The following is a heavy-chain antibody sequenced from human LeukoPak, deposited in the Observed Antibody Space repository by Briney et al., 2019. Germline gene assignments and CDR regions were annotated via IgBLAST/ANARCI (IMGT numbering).Heavy chain of an antibody. CDR3: AKDRTYYYGSGSYYVAQVDY. CDR2: ISYDGSNK. V-gene: IGHV3-30*04. CDR1: GFTFSSYA. J-gene: IGHJ4*02. D-gene: IGHD3-10*01. Sequence: PGGSLRLSCAASGFTFSSYAMHWVRQAPGKGLEWVAAISYDGSNKNYVDSVKGRFTISRDNSMSTLYLQMNSLRTEDTAVYYCAKDRTYYYGSGSYYVAQVDYWGQGTLVTVSS.